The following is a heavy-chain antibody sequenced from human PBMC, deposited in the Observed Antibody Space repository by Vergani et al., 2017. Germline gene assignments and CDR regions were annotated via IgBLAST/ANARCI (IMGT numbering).Heavy chain of an antibody. Sequence: QLLESGGGLIQPGGSLRLSCAASGFTFNSYAMNWVRQAPGKGLEWVSGISGSGGSTYSAGAVKGRFTISRDSSKNTLYLQMNSLSAGDTAVYYCAKAKPRNSGYDYLDYYHAMDVWGQGTTVTVSS. CDR3: AKAKPRNSGYDYLDYYHAMDV. CDR2: ISGSGGST. D-gene: IGHD5-12*01. J-gene: IGHJ6*02. V-gene: IGHV3-23*01. CDR1: GFTFNSYA.